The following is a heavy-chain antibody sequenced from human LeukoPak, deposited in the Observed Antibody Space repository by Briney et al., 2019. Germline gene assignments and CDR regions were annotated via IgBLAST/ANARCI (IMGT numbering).Heavy chain of an antibody. J-gene: IGHJ5*02. V-gene: IGHV4-39*07. CDR3: AREPKPTYSSSWYNWFDP. D-gene: IGHD6-13*01. CDR2: IYYSGNT. Sequence: PSETLSLTCTVSGDSISTSNSYWGWIRQPPGKGLEWIGSIYYSGNTYYNASLKSRVTISVDTSKNQFSLKLSSVTAADTAVYYCAREPKPTYSSSWYNWFDPWGQGTLVTVSS. CDR1: GDSISTSNSY.